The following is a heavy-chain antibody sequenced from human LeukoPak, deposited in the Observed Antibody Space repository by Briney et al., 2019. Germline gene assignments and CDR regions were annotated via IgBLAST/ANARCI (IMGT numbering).Heavy chain of an antibody. CDR1: GFTFGSYA. CDR2: ISSSGGST. V-gene: IGHV3-23*01. CDR3: AKDCTSTNCYVDY. Sequence: PGGSLRLSCAASGFTFGSYAMSWVRQAPGKGLVWVSAISSSGGSTYYADSVKGRFTTSRDNSKNTLYLQMNSLRAEDTALYYRAKDCTSTNCYVDYWGQGTLVTVSS. D-gene: IGHD2-2*01. J-gene: IGHJ4*02.